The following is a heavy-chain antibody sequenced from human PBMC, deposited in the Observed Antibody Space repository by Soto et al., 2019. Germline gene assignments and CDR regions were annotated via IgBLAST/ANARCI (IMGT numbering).Heavy chain of an antibody. J-gene: IGHJ4*02. CDR2: IVVGSGNT. CDR1: GFTFTSSA. D-gene: IGHD6-19*01. Sequence: SVKVSCKASGFTFTSSAVQWVRQARGQRLEWIGWIVVGSGNTNYAQKFQERVTITRDMSTSTAYMELSSLRSEDTAVYYCADGPQQWLEYDYWGQGTLFTVSS. CDR3: ADGPQQWLEYDY. V-gene: IGHV1-58*01.